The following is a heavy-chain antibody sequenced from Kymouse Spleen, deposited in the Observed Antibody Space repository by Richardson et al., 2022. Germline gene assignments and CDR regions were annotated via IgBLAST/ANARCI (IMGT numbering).Heavy chain of an antibody. CDR2: INHSGST. CDR1: GGSFSGYY. CDR3: ARGANGSGSYSDY. V-gene: IGHV4-34*01. Sequence: QVQLQQWGAGLLKPSETLSLTCAVYGGSFSGYYWSWIRQPPGKGLEWIGEINHSGSTNYNPSLKSRVTISVDTSKNQFSLKLSSVTAADTAVYYCARGANGSGSYSDYWGQGTLVTVSS. J-gene: IGHJ4*02. D-gene: IGHD3-10*01.